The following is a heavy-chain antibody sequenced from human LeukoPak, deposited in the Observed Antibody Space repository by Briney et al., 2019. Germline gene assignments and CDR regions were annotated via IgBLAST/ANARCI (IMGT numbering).Heavy chain of an antibody. J-gene: IGHJ6*02. CDR1: GGSFSGYY. D-gene: IGHD3-9*01. CDR3: ARACSYFDWLFSRADYYYYGMDV. V-gene: IGHV4-34*01. CDR2: INHSGST. Sequence: SETLSLTCAVHGGSFSGYYWSWIRQPPGKGLEWIGEINHSGSTNYNPSLKSRVTISVDTSKNQFSLKLSSVTAADTAVYYCARACSYFDWLFSRADYYYYGMDVWGQGTTVTVSS.